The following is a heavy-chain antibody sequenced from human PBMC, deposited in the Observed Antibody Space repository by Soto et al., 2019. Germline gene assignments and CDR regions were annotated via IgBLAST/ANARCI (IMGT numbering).Heavy chain of an antibody. J-gene: IGHJ4*02. CDR2: ISAHNGHI. Sequence: GASVKVSCKTSGYSFNRYGITWVRQAPGQGLEWMGWISAHNGHIIYAQDFQGRVTMTRDTSTSTVYMELSSLRSEDTAIYYCSRGYPPRDQLGNLPGAFWGQGTLVTVSS. D-gene: IGHD1-1*01. V-gene: IGHV1-18*01. CDR3: SRGYPPRDQLGNLPGAF. CDR1: GYSFNRYG.